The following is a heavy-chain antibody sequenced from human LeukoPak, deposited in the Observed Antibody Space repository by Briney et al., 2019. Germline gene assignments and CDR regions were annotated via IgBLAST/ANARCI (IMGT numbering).Heavy chain of an antibody. CDR2: ISYDGSNK. D-gene: IGHD3-10*01. CDR3: ARERLLWFGEPEGSDY. CDR1: GFTFSSYA. J-gene: IGHJ4*02. V-gene: IGHV3-30-3*01. Sequence: GGSLRLSCAASGFTFSSYAMHWVRQAPGKGLEWVAVISYDGSNKYYADSVKGRFTISRDKSKNTLYLQMNSLRAEDTAVYYCARERLLWFGEPEGSDYWGQGTLVTVSS.